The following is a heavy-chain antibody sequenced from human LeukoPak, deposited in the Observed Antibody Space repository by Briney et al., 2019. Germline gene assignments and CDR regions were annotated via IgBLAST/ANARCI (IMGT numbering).Heavy chain of an antibody. CDR3: ARDVESFQHWYYYYMDV. CDR1: GFTFSSYW. J-gene: IGHJ6*03. Sequence: PGGSLRLSCAASGFTFSSYWMSWVRQAPGKGLEWVANIKQDGSEKYYVDSVKGRFTISRDNAKNSLYLQMNSLRAEDTAVYYCARDVESFQHWYYYYMDVWGKGTTVTVSS. CDR2: IKQDGSEK. V-gene: IGHV3-7*01. D-gene: IGHD1-1*01.